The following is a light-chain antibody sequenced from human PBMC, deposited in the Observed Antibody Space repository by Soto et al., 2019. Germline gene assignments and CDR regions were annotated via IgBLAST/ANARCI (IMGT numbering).Light chain of an antibody. Sequence: DIQMTQSPSTLSATAGDRVTITCRASPGISSWLAWDQHPPRKAPKLLIYDASNLHSGVPSRFSGSGSGTEFSLTISKLQSDDCATYYCKQYENYWTFGQGPRVASK. CDR3: KQYENYWT. J-gene: IGKJ1*01. V-gene: IGKV1-5*01. CDR2: DAS. CDR1: PGISSW.